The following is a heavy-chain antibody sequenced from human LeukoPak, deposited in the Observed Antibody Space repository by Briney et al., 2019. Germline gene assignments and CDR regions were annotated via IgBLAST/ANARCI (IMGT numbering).Heavy chain of an antibody. CDR1: GYRFTSFC. Sequence: GGSLKISFRGSGYRFTSFCNGWVRQMPGKGVEWMGIIYPGDSDTRYSPSFQGQVTISADKSISTAYLQWSSLKASDTAMYYCARSDYDILTGYYHYFDYWGQGTLVTVSS. CDR2: IYPGDSDT. CDR3: ARSDYDILTGYYHYFDY. J-gene: IGHJ4*02. D-gene: IGHD3-9*01. V-gene: IGHV5-51*01.